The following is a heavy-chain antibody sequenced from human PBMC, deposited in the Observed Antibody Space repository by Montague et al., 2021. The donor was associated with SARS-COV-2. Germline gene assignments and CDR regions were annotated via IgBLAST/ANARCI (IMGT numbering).Heavy chain of an antibody. J-gene: IGHJ6*02. CDR3: ARNRETTMDKFYGMDV. Sequence: SETLSLTCTVSGGSISTYYWNWIRQPPGKGLERIGYIYYNGYTAYNPSLKSRVTISVDTSKNQFSLKLTSVTAADTAVYYCARNRETTMDKFYGMDVWGQGTTVTVSS. V-gene: IGHV4-59*01. D-gene: IGHD5-24*01. CDR1: GGSISTYY. CDR2: IYYNGYT.